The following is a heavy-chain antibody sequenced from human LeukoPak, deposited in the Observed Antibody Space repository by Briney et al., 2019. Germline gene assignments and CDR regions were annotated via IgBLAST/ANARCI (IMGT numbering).Heavy chain of an antibody. CDR1: GFTFSSYS. CDR3: ARDGGFGFLAAFDI. V-gene: IGHV3-48*02. J-gene: IGHJ3*02. D-gene: IGHD3-10*01. CDR2: ISGSGSVS. Sequence: GGSLRLSCAASGFTFSSYSMNWVRQAPGKGLVWISYISGSGSVSYYEDSVKGRFTISRDNAKNSLYLQMNSLRDEDTALYYCARDGGFGFLAAFDIWGQGTMVTVSS.